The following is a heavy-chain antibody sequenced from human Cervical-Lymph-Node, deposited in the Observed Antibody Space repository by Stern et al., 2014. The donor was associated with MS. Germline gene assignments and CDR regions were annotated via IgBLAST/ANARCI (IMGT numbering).Heavy chain of an antibody. Sequence: EVQLVESGGGLIQPGGSLRLSCVASGFSVTTTYMSWVRPAPGKGLAWVSAIYSGDTIDYADSVKVRFTISRDYSKNTLYLQMNSLMAEDTAVYYCAKGGSSWSTLHYFDYWGHGTLVTVSS. J-gene: IGHJ4*01. CDR3: AKGGSSWSTLHYFDY. CDR2: IYSGDTI. D-gene: IGHD6-13*01. V-gene: IGHV3-53*01. CDR1: GFSVTTTY.